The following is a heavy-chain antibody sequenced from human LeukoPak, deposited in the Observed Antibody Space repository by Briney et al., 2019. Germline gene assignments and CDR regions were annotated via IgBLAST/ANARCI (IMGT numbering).Heavy chain of an antibody. CDR2: ISSSGSTI. D-gene: IGHD3-3*01. CDR3: ARSRGLYDFWSGYYTDYFDY. J-gene: IGHJ4*02. V-gene: IGHV3-11*01. CDR1: GFTFSGYY. Sequence: GGSLRLSCAASGFTFSGYYMSWIRQAPGKGLEWVSYISSSGSTIYYADSVKGRFTISRDNAKNSLYLQMNSLRAEDTAVYYCARSRGLYDFWSGYYTDYFDYWGQGTLVTVSS.